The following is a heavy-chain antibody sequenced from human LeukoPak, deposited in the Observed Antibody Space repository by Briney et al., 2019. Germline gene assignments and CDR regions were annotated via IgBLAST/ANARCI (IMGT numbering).Heavy chain of an antibody. CDR3: ARGGLNFDAFDI. V-gene: IGHV3-21*01. CDR2: IGSRSTYT. J-gene: IGHJ3*02. D-gene: IGHD1-7*01. Sequence: GGSLRLSCAASGFTFSSYSMNWVRQAPGKGLEWVSSIGSRSTYTYSADSVKGRFTISRDNAKNSLYLQMNSLEAGDTAVYYCARGGLNFDAFDIWGQGTMSPSLQ. CDR1: GFTFSSYS.